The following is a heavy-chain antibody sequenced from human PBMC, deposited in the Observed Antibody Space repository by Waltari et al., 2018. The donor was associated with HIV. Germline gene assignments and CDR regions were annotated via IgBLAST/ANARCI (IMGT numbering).Heavy chain of an antibody. D-gene: IGHD2-15*01. CDR1: GFTFSYDS. CDR2: ISATGTTI. CDR3: ARCETVVTPFINKYLGLDV. Sequence: EVQLVESGGKLVPPGASLRLYCLASGFTFSYDSMTRVRQGPGKGLEWFAYISATGTTIFYANSVKGLFTVSRDNVENSLYLDMSSLRAEDTGDYYCARCETVVTPFINKYLGLDVWGPGTTVTVSS. V-gene: IGHV3-48*01. J-gene: IGHJ6*02.